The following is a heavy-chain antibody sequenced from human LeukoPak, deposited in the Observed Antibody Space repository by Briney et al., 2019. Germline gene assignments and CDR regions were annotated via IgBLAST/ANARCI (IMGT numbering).Heavy chain of an antibody. Sequence: PGGSLRLSCAASGFTFSSYAMSWVRQAPGEGLEWVSTISGSGASTYYADSVKGRFTVSRDNSKNTLYLQMNSLRAEDTAVYYCANPKRILGAPLYYWGQGTQVTVSS. V-gene: IGHV3-23*01. CDR1: GFTFSSYA. J-gene: IGHJ4*02. CDR3: ANPKRILGAPLYY. CDR2: ISGSGAST. D-gene: IGHD1-26*01.